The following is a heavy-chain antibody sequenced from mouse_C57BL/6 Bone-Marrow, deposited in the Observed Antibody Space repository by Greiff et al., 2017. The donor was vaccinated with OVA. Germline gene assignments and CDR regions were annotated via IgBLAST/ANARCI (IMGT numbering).Heavy chain of an antibody. V-gene: IGHV1-26*01. CDR1: GYTFTDYY. Sequence: EVQLQQSGPELVKPGASVKISCKASGYTFTDYYMNWVKQSHGKSLEWIGDINPNNGGTSYNQKFKGKATLTVDKSSSTAYMERRSLTSEDSAVYYCARGGYGIYYAMDYWGQGTSVTVSS. CDR2: INPNNGGT. CDR3: ARGGYGIYYAMDY. J-gene: IGHJ4*01. D-gene: IGHD2-1*01.